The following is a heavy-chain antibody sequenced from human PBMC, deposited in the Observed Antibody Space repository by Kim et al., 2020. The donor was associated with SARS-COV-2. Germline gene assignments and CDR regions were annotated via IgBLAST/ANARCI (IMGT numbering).Heavy chain of an antibody. CDR2: IYWDDDK. D-gene: IGHD2-15*01. CDR3: AHSLGSIETCWFDS. CDR1: GFSLSTHGVG. Sequence: SGPTLVNPTQTLTLTCTFSGFSLSTHGVGVGWIRQPPGKALEWLALIYWDDDKRYSPSLKSRLTVTKDTSKNQVVLTMTNLDPVDTATYYCAHSLGSIETCWFDSWGQGTLVTVSS. J-gene: IGHJ5*01. V-gene: IGHV2-5*02.